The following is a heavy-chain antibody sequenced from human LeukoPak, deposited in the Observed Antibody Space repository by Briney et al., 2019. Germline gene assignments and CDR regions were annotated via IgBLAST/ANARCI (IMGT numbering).Heavy chain of an antibody. D-gene: IGHD3-9*01. V-gene: IGHV3-23*01. Sequence: GASLRLSCAASGFTFSNYAMSWARQAPGKGLEWVSAITGSGGGTYYADSVKGRFTISRDNSKNTLYLQMNSLRAEDTAVYYCAKWGDYDVLTGYYDPDYWGQGTLVTVSS. CDR2: ITGSGGGT. J-gene: IGHJ4*02. CDR3: AKWGDYDVLTGYYDPDY. CDR1: GFTFSNYA.